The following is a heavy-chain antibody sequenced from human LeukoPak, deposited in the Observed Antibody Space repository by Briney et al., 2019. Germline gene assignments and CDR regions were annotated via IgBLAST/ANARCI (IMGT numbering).Heavy chain of an antibody. V-gene: IGHV4-4*07. D-gene: IGHD3-22*01. CDR3: AGDGPPCGYYVY. CDR1: GGSISSYY. J-gene: IGHJ4*02. CDR2: IYTSGST. Sequence: SESLSLTCTVSGGSISSYYWSWIRQPAGQGLERIGRIYTSGSTNYNPSLKSPVTMSVDTSKNQFSLNLSSVTAADTAVYYCAGDGPPCGYYVYRGQGTLVTASS.